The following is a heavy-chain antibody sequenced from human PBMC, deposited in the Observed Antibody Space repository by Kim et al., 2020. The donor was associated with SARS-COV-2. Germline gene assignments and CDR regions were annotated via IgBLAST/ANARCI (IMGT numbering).Heavy chain of an antibody. J-gene: IGHJ6*02. D-gene: IGHD2-15*01. Sequence: GGSLRLSCAASGFTFSNYDMSWVRQAPGKGLEWVSAIRGSGGSTYYADSVKGRFTISRDNSKNTLYLQMNSLRAEDTAVHYCAQKDNTYYHYYFAMDVWGRGTTVTVSS. CDR3: AQKDNTYYHYYFAMDV. CDR1: GFTFSNYD. V-gene: IGHV3-23*01. CDR2: IRGSGGST.